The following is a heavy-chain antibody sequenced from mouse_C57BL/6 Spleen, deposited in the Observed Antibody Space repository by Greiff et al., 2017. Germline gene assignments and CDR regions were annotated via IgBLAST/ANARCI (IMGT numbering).Heavy chain of an antibody. J-gene: IGHJ3*01. CDR1: GYSFTGYY. D-gene: IGHD4-1*01. CDR2: INPSTGGT. Sequence: VQLKESGPELVKPGASVKISCKASGYSFTGYYMNWVKQSPEKSLEWIGEINPSTGGTTYNQKFKAKATLTVDKSSSTAYMQLKSLTSEDSAVYYCARDWDWDSFAYWGQGTLVTVSA. V-gene: IGHV1-42*01. CDR3: ARDWDWDSFAY.